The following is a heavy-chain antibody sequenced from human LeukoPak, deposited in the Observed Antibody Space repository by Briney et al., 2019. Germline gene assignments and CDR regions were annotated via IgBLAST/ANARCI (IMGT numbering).Heavy chain of an antibody. CDR2: IRYDGSNK. CDR3: AKGGYSYGHDGDYFDY. D-gene: IGHD5-18*01. CDR1: GFTFSSYG. Sequence: PGGSLRLSCAASGFTFSSYGMHWVRQAPGKGLEWVAFIRYDGSNKYYADSVKGRFTISRDNSKNTLYLQMSSLRAEDTAVYYCAKGGYSYGHDGDYFDYWGQGTLVTVSS. V-gene: IGHV3-30*02. J-gene: IGHJ4*02.